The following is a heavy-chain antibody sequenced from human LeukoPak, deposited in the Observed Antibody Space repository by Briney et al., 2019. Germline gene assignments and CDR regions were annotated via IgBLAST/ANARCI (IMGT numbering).Heavy chain of an antibody. Sequence: SETLSLTCTVSGGSISIYYWSWIRQPAGKGLEWIGRIYTSGSTNYNPSLKSRVTMSVDTSKNQFSLKLTSVTAADTAVYYCARDPRNYDLGYWGQGTLVTVSS. D-gene: IGHD3-3*01. CDR1: GGSISIYY. V-gene: IGHV4-4*07. J-gene: IGHJ4*02. CDR3: ARDPRNYDLGY. CDR2: IYTSGST.